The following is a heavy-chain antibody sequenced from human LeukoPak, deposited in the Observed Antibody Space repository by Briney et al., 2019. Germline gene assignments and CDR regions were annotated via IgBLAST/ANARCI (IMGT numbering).Heavy chain of an antibody. V-gene: IGHV4-38-2*02. Sequence: SETLSLTCTVSGYSISSGYYWGWIRQPPGKGLEWIGSIYHSGSTYYNPSLKSRVTISVDTSKNQFSLKLSSVTAADTAVYYCARFIAAAGGNWFDPWGQGTLATVSS. D-gene: IGHD6-13*01. CDR3: ARFIAAAGGNWFDP. J-gene: IGHJ5*02. CDR1: GYSISSGYY. CDR2: IYHSGST.